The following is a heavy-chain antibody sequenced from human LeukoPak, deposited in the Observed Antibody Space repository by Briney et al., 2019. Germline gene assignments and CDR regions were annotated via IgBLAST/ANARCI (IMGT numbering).Heavy chain of an antibody. Sequence: GGSLRLSCAASGFTFSTYWMSWVRQAPGKGLEWVANIRQDGSKIYYVDSVKGRFTISRDNSKNTLYLQMNSLRAEDTAVYYCAKDSLRYCSSTSCSHFDYWGQGTLVTVSS. CDR3: AKDSLRYCSSTSCSHFDY. D-gene: IGHD2-2*01. CDR1: GFTFSTYW. J-gene: IGHJ4*02. V-gene: IGHV3-7*01. CDR2: IRQDGSKI.